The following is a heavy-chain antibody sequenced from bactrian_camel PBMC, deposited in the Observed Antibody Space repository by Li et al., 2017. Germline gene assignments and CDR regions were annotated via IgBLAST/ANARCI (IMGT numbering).Heavy chain of an antibody. CDR2: INRDGGAT. Sequence: VQLVESGGGSVQAGGSLRLSCVDPGNTYRRKFMGWFRQAPGKEREGLAYINRDGGATYYVDSVKGRFFISQDNAKNTVYLRMNSLRPDDTAMYYCAASTGYNVGGHWFRTSRYAYWGQGTQVTVS. CDR3: AASTGYNVGGHWFRTSRYAY. CDR1: GNTYRRKF. J-gene: IGHJ4*01. V-gene: IGHV3S35*01. D-gene: IGHD1*01.